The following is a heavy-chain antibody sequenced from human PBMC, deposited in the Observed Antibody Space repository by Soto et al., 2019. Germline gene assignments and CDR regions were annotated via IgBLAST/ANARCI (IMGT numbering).Heavy chain of an antibody. D-gene: IGHD3-22*01. CDR2: INAGNGNT. Sequence: QIQLMQSGAEVKKPGASVKVSCKASGYTFTSYGIHWVRQAPGQRLEWTGWINAGNGNTKYSEKFQGRVTITRDTSASTAYLALSSLRSEDTAVYYCASDPNDSSAYYHHYYYGMDVWGQGTTVTVSS. J-gene: IGHJ6*02. V-gene: IGHV1-3*01. CDR3: ASDPNDSSAYYHHYYYGMDV. CDR1: GYTFTSYG.